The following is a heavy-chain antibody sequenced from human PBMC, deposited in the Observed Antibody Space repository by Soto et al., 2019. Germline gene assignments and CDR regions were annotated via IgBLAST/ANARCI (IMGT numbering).Heavy chain of an antibody. J-gene: IGHJ4*02. CDR2: INAGNGNT. CDR3: ATPIVAFY. CDR1: GYTFTSYA. V-gene: IGHV1-3*01. D-gene: IGHD5-12*01. Sequence: ASVKVSCKASGYTFTSYAIHWVRQAPGQRLEWMGWINAGNGNTKCSQKFQGRVIITRDTSAGTAYMEMRSLRSEDTAVYYCATPIVAFYWGQRTLVTVSS.